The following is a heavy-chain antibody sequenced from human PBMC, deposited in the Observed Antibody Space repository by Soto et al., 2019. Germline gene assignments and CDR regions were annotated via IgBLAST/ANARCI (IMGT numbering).Heavy chain of an antibody. V-gene: IGHV3-33*06. CDR2: IWYDGSNK. J-gene: IGHJ4*02. D-gene: IGHD6-13*01. Sequence: GGSLRLSCAASGFTFSTYGMHWVRQAPGKGLEWVAVIWYDGSNKYYADSLEGRFTISRDNSQNTLYLQMNSLSAEDTAVYYCVKDPTAAGPSRFDYWGQGTLVTGAS. CDR1: GFTFSTYG. CDR3: VKDPTAAGPSRFDY.